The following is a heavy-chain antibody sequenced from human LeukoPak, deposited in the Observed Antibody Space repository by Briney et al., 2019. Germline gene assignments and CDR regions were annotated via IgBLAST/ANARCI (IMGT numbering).Heavy chain of an antibody. V-gene: IGHV3-20*04. CDR1: GFTFDDFG. CDR2: INWNGDNT. Sequence: GGSLRLSCAASGFTFDDFGMTWVRQAPGKGLEWVSGINWNGDNTGYAESVKGRFTISRDNGKDSLYLQMNSLRAEDTAVYYCARVYTIFGVVIKYFDCWGQGTLVTVSP. D-gene: IGHD3-3*01. J-gene: IGHJ4*02. CDR3: ARVYTIFGVVIKYFDC.